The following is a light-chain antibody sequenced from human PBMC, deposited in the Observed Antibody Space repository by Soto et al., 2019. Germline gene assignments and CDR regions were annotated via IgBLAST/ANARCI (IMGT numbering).Light chain of an antibody. J-gene: IGLJ2*01. V-gene: IGLV2-14*01. Sequence: QSALTQPASVSGSPGQSITISCTGTSSDIGGYNYVSWYQQHPGKVPQLMIYEVSNRPSGVSNRFSGSKSGNTASLTISGLQAEDEADYYCTSYRRTSSLVFGGGTKLT. CDR3: TSYRRTSSLV. CDR1: SSDIGGYNY. CDR2: EVS.